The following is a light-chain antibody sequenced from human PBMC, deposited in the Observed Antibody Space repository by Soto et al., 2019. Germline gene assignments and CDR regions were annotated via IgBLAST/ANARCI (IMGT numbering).Light chain of an antibody. CDR2: DTS. J-gene: IGKJ4*01. Sequence: DIQMTQSPSTLSASVGDRVTITCRASQSVGTYLAWYQQEPGKAPNLLIYDTSSLESGVPSRFSGSGSGTEFTLTISSLQPEDFATYYCQQSYSTPLTFGGGTKVDIK. V-gene: IGKV1-5*01. CDR1: QSVGTY. CDR3: QQSYSTPLT.